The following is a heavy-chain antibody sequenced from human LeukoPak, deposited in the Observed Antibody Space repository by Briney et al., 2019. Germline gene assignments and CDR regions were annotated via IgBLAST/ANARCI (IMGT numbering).Heavy chain of an antibody. J-gene: IGHJ6*03. CDR1: GYTFTSYD. CDR3: ARGGGNLYYYYYMDV. D-gene: IGHD4-23*01. V-gene: IGHV1-8*03. Sequence: ASVKLSCKASGYTFTSYDINWVRQATGQGLEWMGWMNPNSGNTGYAQKFQGRVTITRNTSISTAYMELSSLRSEDTAVYYCARGGGNLYYYYYMDVWGKGNMVTVSS. CDR2: MNPNSGNT.